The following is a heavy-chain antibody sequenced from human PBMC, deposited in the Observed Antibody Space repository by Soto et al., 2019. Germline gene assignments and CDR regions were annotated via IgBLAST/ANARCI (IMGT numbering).Heavy chain of an antibody. Sequence: QVQLQESGPGLVKPSETLSLTCTVSGGSISSYYWSWIRQPPGKGLEWIGYIYYSGSTNYNPSLKSRVTISVDTSKNQFSLKLSSVTAADTAVYYCARDRTTVTTEYYYYYMDVWGKGTTVTVSS. CDR1: GGSISSYY. V-gene: IGHV4-59*01. D-gene: IGHD4-4*01. CDR3: ARDRTTVTTEYYYYYMDV. J-gene: IGHJ6*03. CDR2: IYYSGST.